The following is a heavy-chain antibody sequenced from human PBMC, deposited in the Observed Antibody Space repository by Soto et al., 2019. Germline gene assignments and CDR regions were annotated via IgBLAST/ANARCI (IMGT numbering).Heavy chain of an antibody. D-gene: IGHD1-26*01. CDR1: GFTFSSYS. CDR3: ARDQASGSYLYYYYGMDV. CDR2: ISSSSSYI. Sequence: EVQLVESGGGLVQPGGSLRLSCAASGFTFSSYSMNWVRQAPGKGLEWVSSISSSSSYIYYADSVKGRFTISRDNAKNSLYLQMNSLRAEDTAVYYCARDQASGSYLYYYYGMDVWGQGTTVTVSS. J-gene: IGHJ6*02. V-gene: IGHV3-21*01.